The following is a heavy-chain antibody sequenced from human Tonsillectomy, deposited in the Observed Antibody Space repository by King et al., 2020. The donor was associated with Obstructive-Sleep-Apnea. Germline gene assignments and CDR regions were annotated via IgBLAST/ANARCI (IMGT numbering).Heavy chain of an antibody. J-gene: IGHJ4*02. Sequence: VQLVESGGGLVKPGGSLRLSCAASGFTFSNAWMSWVRQAPGKGLEWVGRIKSKTDGGTTDYAAPVKGRFTISRDDSKNTLYLQMNSLKTEDTAVYYCTTDIYLDYCGSGSHDVDYWGQGTLVTVSS. V-gene: IGHV3-15*01. CDR2: IKSKTDGGTT. D-gene: IGHD3-10*01. CDR1: GFTFSNAW. CDR3: TTDIYLDYCGSGSHDVDY.